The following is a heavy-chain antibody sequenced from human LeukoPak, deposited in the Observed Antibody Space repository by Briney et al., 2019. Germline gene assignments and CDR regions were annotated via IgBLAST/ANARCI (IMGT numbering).Heavy chain of an antibody. V-gene: IGHV3-23*01. CDR3: AKGPERRGFCSGSACYSDW. CDR2: ISANGGMP. CDR1: GLTFSTYA. D-gene: IGHD2-8*02. J-gene: IGHJ4*02. Sequence: GGSLRLSCAASGLTFSTYAMSWVRQAPGKGLEWVAAISANGGMPYYTESAKGHFTISRDNSNNTLYLQMNSLRADDTAVYYCAKGPERRGFCSGSACYSDWWGQGTLVTVSA.